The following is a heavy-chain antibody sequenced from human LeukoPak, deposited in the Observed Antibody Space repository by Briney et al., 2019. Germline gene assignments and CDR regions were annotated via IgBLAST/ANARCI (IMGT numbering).Heavy chain of an antibody. D-gene: IGHD2-15*01. Sequence: SETLSLTCAVYGGSFSGYYWSWIRQPPGKGLEWIGEINHSGSTNYNPSLKSRVTISVDTSKNQFSLKLSSVTAADTAVYYCARVSMNCSGGSCYIRTYYYYYMDVWGKGTTVTVSS. CDR3: ARVSMNCSGGSCYIRTYYYYYMDV. J-gene: IGHJ6*03. CDR1: GGSFSGYY. CDR2: INHSGST. V-gene: IGHV4-34*01.